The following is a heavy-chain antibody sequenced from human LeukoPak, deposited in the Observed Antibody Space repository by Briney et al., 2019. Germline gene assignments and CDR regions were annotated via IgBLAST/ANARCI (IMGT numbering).Heavy chain of an antibody. D-gene: IGHD6-13*01. CDR2: INHSGST. Sequence: SETLSLTCAVYGGSFSGYYWGWIRQPLGKGLEWIGEINHSGSTNYNPSLKSRVTISVDTSKNQFSLKLSSVTAADTAVYYCAITGYSSSGGWFDPWGQGTLVTVSS. CDR1: GGSFSGYY. V-gene: IGHV4-34*01. CDR3: AITGYSSSGGWFDP. J-gene: IGHJ5*02.